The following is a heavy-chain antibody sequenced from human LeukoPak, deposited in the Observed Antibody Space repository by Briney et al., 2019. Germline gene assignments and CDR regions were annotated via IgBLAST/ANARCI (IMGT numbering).Heavy chain of an antibody. J-gene: IGHJ4*02. D-gene: IGHD6-13*01. CDR2: INAGNGNT. Sequence: ASVKVSCKASGYTFTSYAMHWVRQAPGQRLEWMGWINAGNGNTKYSQEFQGRVTITRDTSASTAYMELSSLRSEDMAVYYCARDKGQQLVLYYFDYWGQGTLVTVSS. CDR1: GYTFTSYA. V-gene: IGHV1-3*03. CDR3: ARDKGQQLVLYYFDY.